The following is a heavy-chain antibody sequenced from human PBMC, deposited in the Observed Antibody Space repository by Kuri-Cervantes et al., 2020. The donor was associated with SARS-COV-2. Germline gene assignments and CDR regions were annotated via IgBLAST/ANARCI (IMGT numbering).Heavy chain of an antibody. J-gene: IGHJ3*02. V-gene: IGHV3-23*01. Sequence: GESLKISCAASGFTFSSYAMSWVRQAPGKGLEWVSAISGSGGSTYYADSVKGRFTISRDNSKNTLYLQMNSLRAEDTAVYYRAKDYCSSTSCSGFDAFDIWGQGTMVTVSS. CDR1: GFTFSSYA. CDR2: ISGSGGST. D-gene: IGHD2-2*01. CDR3: AKDYCSSTSCSGFDAFDI.